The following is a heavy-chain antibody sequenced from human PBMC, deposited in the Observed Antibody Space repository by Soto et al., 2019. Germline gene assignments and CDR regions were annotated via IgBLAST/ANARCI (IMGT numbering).Heavy chain of an antibody. J-gene: IGHJ4*02. V-gene: IGHV1-18*01. Sequence: ASVKVSCKASGYTFTSYGISWVRQAPGKGLEWMGWISAYNGNTNYAQKLQGRVTMTTDTSTSTAYMELRSLRSDDTAVYYCARNKYCSGGSCYDYWGQGTLVTVSS. CDR3: ARNKYCSGGSCYDY. D-gene: IGHD2-15*01. CDR1: GYTFTSYG. CDR2: ISAYNGNT.